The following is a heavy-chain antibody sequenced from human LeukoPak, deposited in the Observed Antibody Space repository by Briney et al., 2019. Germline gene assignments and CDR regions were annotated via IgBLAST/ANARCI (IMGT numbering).Heavy chain of an antibody. V-gene: IGHV1-2*02. CDR1: GYTFTGYY. CDR3: ARDXQIITMVRGVIPFDP. Sequence: ASVKVSCKASGYTFTGYYMHWVRQAPGQGLEWMGWINPNSGGTNYAQKLQGRVTMTTDTSTSTAYMELRSLRSDDTAVYYCARDXQIITMVRGVIPFDPWGQGTLVTVSS. D-gene: IGHD3-10*01. J-gene: IGHJ5*02. CDR2: INPNSGGT.